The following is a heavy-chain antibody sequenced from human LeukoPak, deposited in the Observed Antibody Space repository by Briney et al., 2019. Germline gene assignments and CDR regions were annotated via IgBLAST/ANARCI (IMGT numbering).Heavy chain of an antibody. V-gene: IGHV1-8*01. D-gene: IGHD3-10*01. CDR3: GRPLQRGSWTQRALDY. J-gene: IGHJ4*02. CDR1: XYTFTXXX. CDR2: MNPNSGNA. Sequence: XCXXSXYTFTXXXISWXRQATGQGLEWMGWMNPNSGNAGYAQRFQGRVTMTRNNSISTAYMESTSLRSEDTAVYYCGRPLQRGSWTQRALDYWGQGTLVTVSS.